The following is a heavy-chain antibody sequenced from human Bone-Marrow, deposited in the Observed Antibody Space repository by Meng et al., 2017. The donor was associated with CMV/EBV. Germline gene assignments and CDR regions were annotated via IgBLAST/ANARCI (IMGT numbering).Heavy chain of an antibody. CDR1: GFTFSSYW. CDR2: IKQDGSEK. J-gene: IGHJ4*02. Sequence: GESLKISCAAPGFTFSSYWMSWVRQAPGKGLEWVANIKQDGSEKYYVDSVKGRFTISRDNAKNSLYLQMNSLRAEDTAVYYCAREGGYSYGVYFDYWGQGTLVTVSS. CDR3: AREGGYSYGVYFDY. D-gene: IGHD5-18*01. V-gene: IGHV3-7*01.